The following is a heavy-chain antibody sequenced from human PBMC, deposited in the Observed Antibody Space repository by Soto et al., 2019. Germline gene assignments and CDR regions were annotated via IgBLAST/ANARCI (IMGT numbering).Heavy chain of an antibody. CDR1: GYTFTSYY. D-gene: IGHD2-15*01. J-gene: IGHJ5*02. CDR3: ARAVNKVYCSGGSCYSARVSGWFAH. Sequence: QVQLVQSGAEVKKPGASVKVSCKASGYTFTSYYMHWVRQAPGQGLEWKGLINPSGGSTSYAQKFQGRVTRPRDTSTSTVDMELSSLRSEDTAVYYCARAVNKVYCSGGSCYSARVSGWFAHWGQGTLVTVSS. V-gene: IGHV1-46*01. CDR2: INPSGGST.